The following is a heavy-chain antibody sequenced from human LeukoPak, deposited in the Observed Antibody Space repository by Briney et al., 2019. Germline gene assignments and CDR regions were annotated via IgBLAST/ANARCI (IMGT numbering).Heavy chain of an antibody. D-gene: IGHD6-13*01. CDR2: ISYDGMNK. CDR1: GFTFSSYA. J-gene: IGHJ3*02. CDR3: ARDRAPGQRQLVPDAFDI. V-gene: IGHV3-30*04. Sequence: GRSLRLSCSASGFTFSSYAMHWVRQAPGKGLEWVAVISYDGMNKYYADSVKGRFTISRDNSKNTLYLQTNSLRAEDTAVYYCARDRAPGQRQLVPDAFDIWGQGAMVTVSS.